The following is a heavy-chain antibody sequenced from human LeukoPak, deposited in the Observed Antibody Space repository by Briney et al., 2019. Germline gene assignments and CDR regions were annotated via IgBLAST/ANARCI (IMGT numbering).Heavy chain of an antibody. V-gene: IGHV4-34*01. J-gene: IGHJ6*03. CDR2: INHSESA. Sequence: PSETLSLTCAVYGGSFSGYYWSWIRQPPGKGLEWIGEINHSESANYNPSLRSRVTISADTSKNQFSLKLTSVTAADTAVYYCARDPGFCSGANCPYYSYYMVVWGKGTTVTVSS. CDR3: ARDPGFCSGANCPYYSYYMVV. CDR1: GGSFSGYY. D-gene: IGHD2-15*01.